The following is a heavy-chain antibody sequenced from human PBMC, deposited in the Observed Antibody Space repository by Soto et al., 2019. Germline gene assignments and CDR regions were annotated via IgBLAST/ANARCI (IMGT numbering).Heavy chain of an antibody. CDR2: IVVGSGNT. CDR3: ATARDSSGPLGDY. J-gene: IGHJ4*02. CDR1: GFTFTSSA. D-gene: IGHD3-22*01. V-gene: IGHV1-58*01. Sequence: SVKVSCKASGFTFTSSAVQWVRQARGQRLEWIGWIVVGSGNTNYAQKFQERVTITRDMSTSTAYMELSSLRSEDTAVYYCATARDSSGPLGDYWGQGTLVTVSS.